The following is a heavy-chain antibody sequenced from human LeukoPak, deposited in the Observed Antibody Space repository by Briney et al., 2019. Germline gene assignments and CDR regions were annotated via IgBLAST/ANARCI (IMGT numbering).Heavy chain of an antibody. CDR2: FYHSAST. Sequence: PETLSLTCSVSGGFNTHYYWSWIRQPPGKGLEWIGYFYHSASTNYNPSLKSRVTISVDTSKNHFSLKLSSVTAADTAVYYCARGQWLPVFDFWGQGTLVTVSS. CDR1: GGFNTHYY. CDR3: ARGQWLPVFDF. J-gene: IGHJ4*02. D-gene: IGHD3-22*01. V-gene: IGHV4-59*01.